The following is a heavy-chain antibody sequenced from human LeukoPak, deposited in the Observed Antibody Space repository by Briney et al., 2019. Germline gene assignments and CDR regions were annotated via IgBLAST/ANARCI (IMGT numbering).Heavy chain of an antibody. CDR3: ARDRGLDTYYYDSSGYYYWYFDL. CDR2: ISSSGSTI. CDR1: GFTFSSYE. J-gene: IGHJ2*01. D-gene: IGHD3-22*01. V-gene: IGHV3-48*03. Sequence: GGSLRLSCAASGFTFSSYEMNWVRQAPGKGLEWVSYISSSGSTIYYANSVKGRFTISRDNAKNSLYLQMNSLRAEDTAVYYCARDRGLDTYYYDSSGYYYWYFDLWGRGTLVTVSS.